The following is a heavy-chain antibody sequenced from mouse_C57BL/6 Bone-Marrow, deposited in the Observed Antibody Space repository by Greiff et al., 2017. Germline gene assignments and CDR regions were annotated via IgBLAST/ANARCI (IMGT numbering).Heavy chain of an antibody. CDR1: GYTFTSYG. V-gene: IGHV1-81*01. J-gene: IGHJ3*01. D-gene: IGHD2-4*01. Sequence: QVQLQQSGAELARPGASVKLSCKASGYTFTSYGISWVKQRTGQGLEWIGEIYPRSGNTYYNETFKGKATLTADKSSSTAYMELRSLTSEDSAVYFCARFFDYDWFAYWGQGTLVTVSA. CDR3: ARFFDYDWFAY. CDR2: IYPRSGNT.